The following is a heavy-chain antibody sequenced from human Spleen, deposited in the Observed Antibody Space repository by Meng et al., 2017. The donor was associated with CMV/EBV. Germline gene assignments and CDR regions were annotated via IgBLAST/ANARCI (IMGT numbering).Heavy chain of an antibody. D-gene: IGHD3-10*01. CDR1: GFSFSSYW. V-gene: IGHV3-7*01. CDR2: IKQDGSDK. Sequence: GESLKISCAASGFSFSSYWMSWVRQASGKGLEWVANIKQDGSDKNYVDSVKGRFTISRDNAKNSLYLQMNSLRAEDTAVYYCARGRGLEYWGQGTLVTVSS. J-gene: IGHJ4*02. CDR3: ARGRGLEY.